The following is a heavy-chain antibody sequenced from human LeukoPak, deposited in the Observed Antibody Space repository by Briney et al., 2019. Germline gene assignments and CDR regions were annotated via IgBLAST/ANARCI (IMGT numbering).Heavy chain of an antibody. J-gene: IGHJ5*02. CDR2: INPNSGGT. D-gene: IGHD2-2*01. CDR3: ARDDIVVVPVGFDP. V-gene: IGHV1-2*02. CDR1: GYTFTGYY. Sequence: ASVKVSCKASGYTFTGYYMHGVRQAPGQGLEWMGWINPNSGGTNYAQKFQGRVTMTRDTSISTAYMELSRLRSDDTAVYYCARDDIVVVPVGFDPWGQGTLVTVSS.